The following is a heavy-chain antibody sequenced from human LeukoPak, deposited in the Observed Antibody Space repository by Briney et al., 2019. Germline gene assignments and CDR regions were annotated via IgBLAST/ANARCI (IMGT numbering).Heavy chain of an antibody. J-gene: IGHJ4*02. CDR3: ARGPTGTFDY. D-gene: IGHD4-17*01. V-gene: IGHV4-59*12. Sequence: SETLSLTCTVSGGSISSYYWSWIRQPPGKGLEWIGYIYYSGSTYYNPSLKSRVTISVDTSKNQFSLKLSSVTAADTAVYYCARGPTGTFDYWGQGTLVTVSS. CDR1: GGSISSYY. CDR2: IYYSGST.